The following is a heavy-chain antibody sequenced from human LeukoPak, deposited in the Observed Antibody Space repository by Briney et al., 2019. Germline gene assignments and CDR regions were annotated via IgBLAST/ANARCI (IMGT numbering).Heavy chain of an antibody. Sequence: ASVKVSCKVSGYTLTELSMHWVRQAPGKGLEWMGGFDPEDGETIYAQKFQGRVTMTEDTSTDTAYMELSSLRSEDTAVYYCATGLTGTATSDYWGQGTLVTVSS. V-gene: IGHV1-24*01. J-gene: IGHJ4*02. CDR3: ATGLTGTATSDY. CDR1: GYTLTELS. D-gene: IGHD1-7*01. CDR2: FDPEDGET.